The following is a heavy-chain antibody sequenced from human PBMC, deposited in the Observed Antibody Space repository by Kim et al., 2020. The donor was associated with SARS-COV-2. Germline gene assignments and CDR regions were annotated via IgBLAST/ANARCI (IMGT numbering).Heavy chain of an antibody. D-gene: IGHD3-10*01. CDR1: GFSFGDYG. Sequence: GGSLRLSCTGSGFSFGDYGMAWVRQAPGKGLEWVGFIRSKSFGGTTEYAASVKGRFAISRDDSRTIASLQMNSLKIEDTAVYYCLRYPVQWSLGSGSYYNVLEDYYGLDVWGQGTTVTVSS. CDR2: IRSKSFGGTT. CDR3: LRYPVQWSLGSGSYYNVLEDYYGLDV. V-gene: IGHV3-49*04. J-gene: IGHJ6*01.